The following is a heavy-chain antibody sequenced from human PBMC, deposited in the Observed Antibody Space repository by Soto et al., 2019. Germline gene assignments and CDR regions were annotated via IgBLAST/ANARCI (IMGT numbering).Heavy chain of an antibody. J-gene: IGHJ5*02. V-gene: IGHV4-4*02. CDR3: ARSDGTKGYNWLDP. D-gene: IGHD1-7*01. CDR2: IYHSGST. CDR1: GGSISSSNW. Sequence: SETLSLTCAVSGGSISSSNWWSWVRQPPGKGLEWIGEIYHSGSTNYNPSLKSRVTISVDKSKNQFSLKLSSVTAADTAVYYCARSDGTKGYNWLDPWGEGTMVTVYS.